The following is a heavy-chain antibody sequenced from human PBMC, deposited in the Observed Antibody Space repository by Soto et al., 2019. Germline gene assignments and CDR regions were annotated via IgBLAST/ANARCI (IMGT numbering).Heavy chain of an antibody. CDR3: RRSSRYSTDV. V-gene: IGHV4-59*08. CDR2: IFHTGTT. CDR1: GGSITNYY. Sequence: PSETLSLTCTVSGGSITNYYYSWIRQPPGKGLEWIGYIFHTGTTSYNPSLKSRVTLSVDTSQSQFSLKLNSVTAADTAVYYGRRSSRYSTDVWGQGTTVTVSS. J-gene: IGHJ6*02. D-gene: IGHD6-13*01.